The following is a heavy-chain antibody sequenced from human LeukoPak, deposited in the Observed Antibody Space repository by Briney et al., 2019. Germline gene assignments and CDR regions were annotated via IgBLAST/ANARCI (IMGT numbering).Heavy chain of an antibody. D-gene: IGHD2-15*01. CDR1: GYTFTGYY. V-gene: IGHV1-2*02. CDR2: INPNSGGT. J-gene: IGHJ4*02. Sequence: ASVKVSCKASGYTFTGYYMHWVRQAPGQGLEWMGWINPNSGGTKYAQKFQGRVTMTRDTPISTAYMEPSRLRSDDTAVYYCARRYCSGGSCYVDYWGQGTLVTVSS. CDR3: ARRYCSGGSCYVDY.